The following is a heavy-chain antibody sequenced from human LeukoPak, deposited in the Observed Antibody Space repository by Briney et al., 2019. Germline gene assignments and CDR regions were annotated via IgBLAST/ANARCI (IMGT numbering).Heavy chain of an antibody. Sequence: PGGPLRLSCGASGFTLKIYSMNGVRRAPGKGLEGVSSITPTSSKTHIYYADSVKGRFTISRDNANNSLYLQMNSLRVEDTALYYCARGDVVIEPPRFCGFDIWGHGTMVTVSS. CDR3: ARGDVVIEPPRFCGFDI. CDR2: ITPTSSKTHI. J-gene: IGHJ3*02. D-gene: IGHD1-14*01. V-gene: IGHV3-21*06. CDR1: GFTLKIYS.